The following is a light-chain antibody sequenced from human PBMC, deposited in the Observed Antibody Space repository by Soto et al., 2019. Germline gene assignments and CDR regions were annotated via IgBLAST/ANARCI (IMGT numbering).Light chain of an antibody. V-gene: IGKV4-1*01. CDR1: RSVLYSSDNKNY. CDR3: QQYYSAPRT. Sequence: DIVMTQSPDSLAVSLGERVTINCKSSRSVLYSSDNKNYLAWFQQKPGQPPKLLIYWASTRESGVPDRFSGSGSGTDFTLTISSLRAEDVAVYYCQQYYSAPRTFGQGTKVEI. J-gene: IGKJ1*01. CDR2: WAS.